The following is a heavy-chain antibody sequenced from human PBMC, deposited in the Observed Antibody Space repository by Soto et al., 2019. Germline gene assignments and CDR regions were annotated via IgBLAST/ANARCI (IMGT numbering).Heavy chain of an antibody. J-gene: IGHJ3*02. Sequence: ASVKVSCKASGYTFTGHYMHWVRQAPGQGLEWMGWINPNSVGTNYAQKFQGRVTMTRDTSISTAYMELSRLRSDDTAVYYCAREPMVRAAHGFDIWGQGTMVTISS. CDR3: AREPMVRAAHGFDI. CDR2: INPNSVGT. D-gene: IGHD3-10*01. CDR1: GYTFTGHY. V-gene: IGHV1-2*02.